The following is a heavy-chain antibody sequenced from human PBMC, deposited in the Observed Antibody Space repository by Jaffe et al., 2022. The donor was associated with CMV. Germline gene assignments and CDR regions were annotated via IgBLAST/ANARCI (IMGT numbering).Heavy chain of an antibody. CDR3: ARGARNQLVGYYYYYYMDV. CDR1: GFSFDVYT. V-gene: IGHV3-43*01. Sequence: EVQLVESGGVVVHSGGSLRLSCAASGFSFDVYTMHWVRQAPGKGLEWVAFISGDGQTTYYADSMKGRFTISRDNSKKSLFLQMNSLQSEDTAFYFCARGARNQLVGYYYYYYMDVWGIGTTVTVSS. CDR2: ISGDGQTT. D-gene: IGHD6-6*01. J-gene: IGHJ6*03.